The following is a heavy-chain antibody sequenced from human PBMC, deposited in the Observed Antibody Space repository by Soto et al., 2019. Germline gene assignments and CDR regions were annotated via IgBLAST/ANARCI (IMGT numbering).Heavy chain of an antibody. CDR2: IITFFGAA. V-gene: IGHV1-69*01. CDR3: ARGGKERFRGSGMDV. Sequence: QVQLVQSGAEVRKPGSSVRVSCKASGGRFSTYAFNWVRQAPGQGLEWLGGIITFFGAAMYAQKFQGRVTITADEFTTTAYMELSGLRSEDTAVYYCARGGKERFRGSGMDVWGQGTMVTVSS. CDR1: GGRFSTYA. D-gene: IGHD1-1*01. J-gene: IGHJ6*02.